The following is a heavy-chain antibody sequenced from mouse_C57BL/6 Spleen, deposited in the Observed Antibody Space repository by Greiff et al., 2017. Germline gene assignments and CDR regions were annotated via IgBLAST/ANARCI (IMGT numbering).Heavy chain of an antibody. D-gene: IGHD1-1*01. Sequence: EVKLMESGPGMVKPSQSLSLTCTVTGYSITSGYDWHWIRHFPGNKLEWMGYISYSGSTNYNPSLKSRISITHDTSKNHFFLKMNSVTTADTATYYCARERVYYGSSYGYFDVWGTGTTVTVSS. CDR3: ARERVYYGSSYGYFDV. V-gene: IGHV3-1*01. CDR2: ISYSGST. J-gene: IGHJ1*03. CDR1: GYSITSGYD.